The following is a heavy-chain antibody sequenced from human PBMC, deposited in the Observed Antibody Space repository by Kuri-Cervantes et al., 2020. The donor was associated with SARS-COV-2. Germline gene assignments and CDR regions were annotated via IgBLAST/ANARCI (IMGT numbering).Heavy chain of an antibody. D-gene: IGHD4-17*01. V-gene: IGHV3-64D*06. CDR1: GFTFSNYA. CDR2: ISSNGGST. Sequence: LSLTCAASGFTFSNYAMHWVRLAPGKGLEYVSAISSNGGSTYYADSVKGRFTISRDNSKNTLYLQMSSLRAEDTAVYYCVKDRSDYGDYVFAFDIWAKGQWSPSPQ. CDR3: VKDRSDYGDYVFAFDI. J-gene: IGHJ3*02.